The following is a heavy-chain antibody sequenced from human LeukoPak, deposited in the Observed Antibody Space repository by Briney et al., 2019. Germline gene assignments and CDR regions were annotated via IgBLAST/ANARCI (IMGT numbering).Heavy chain of an antibody. CDR1: GYTFTSYA. D-gene: IGHD5-12*01. Sequence: ASVKVSCKASGYTFTSYAMNWVRQAPGQGLEWMGWINTNTGNPTYAQGFTGRFVFSLDTSVSTAYLQISSLKAEDTAVYYCARVREGVYSGYQRAGAFDIWGQGTMVTVSS. CDR2: INTNTGNP. J-gene: IGHJ3*02. CDR3: ARVREGVYSGYQRAGAFDI. V-gene: IGHV7-4-1*02.